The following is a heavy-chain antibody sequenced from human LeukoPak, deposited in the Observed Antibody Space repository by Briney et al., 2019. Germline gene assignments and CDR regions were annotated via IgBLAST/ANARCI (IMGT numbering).Heavy chain of an antibody. CDR3: ARDIVVVPAATDTFDY. D-gene: IGHD2-2*01. CDR2: ISSSSSYI. V-gene: IGHV3-21*01. CDR1: GFTFSSYS. J-gene: IGHJ4*02. Sequence: GGSLRLSCAASGFTFSSYSMNWVRQAPGKGLEWVSSISSSSSYIYYADSVKGRFTISRDNAKNSLYLQMNSLRAEDTAVYYCARDIVVVPAATDTFDYWGQGTLVTVSS.